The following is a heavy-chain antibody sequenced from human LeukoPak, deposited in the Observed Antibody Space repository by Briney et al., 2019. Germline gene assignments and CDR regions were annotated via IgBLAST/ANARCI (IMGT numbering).Heavy chain of an antibody. CDR2: IIPILGIV. CDR1: GGTFSSYI. J-gene: IGHJ3*02. V-gene: IGHV1-69*02. Sequence: PRASVKVSCKASGGTFSSYIINWVRQAPGQGLEWMGRIIPILGIVNYAQKFQGRVTITADKSTSTAYMELSSLRSDDTAVYYCARPTYGGNPIDDAFDIWGQGTMVTVSS. D-gene: IGHD4-23*01. CDR3: ARPTYGGNPIDDAFDI.